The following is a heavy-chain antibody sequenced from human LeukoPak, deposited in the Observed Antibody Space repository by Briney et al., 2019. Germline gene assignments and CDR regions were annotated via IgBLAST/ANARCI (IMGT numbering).Heavy chain of an antibody. CDR2: INHSGST. Sequence: PSETLSLTCAVYGGSFSGYYRSWIRQPPGKGLEWIGEINHSGSTNYNPSLKSRVTISVDTSKNQFSLKLSSVTAADTAVYYCARDRGSGFDYWGQGTLVTVSS. CDR1: GGSFSGYY. V-gene: IGHV4-34*01. D-gene: IGHD6-19*01. J-gene: IGHJ4*02. CDR3: ARDRGSGFDY.